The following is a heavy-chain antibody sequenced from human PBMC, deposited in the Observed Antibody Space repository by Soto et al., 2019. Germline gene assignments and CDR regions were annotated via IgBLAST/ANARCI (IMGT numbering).Heavy chain of an antibody. D-gene: IGHD1-26*01. CDR3: AREDGVVGSSSAFDH. V-gene: IGHV3-21*01. CDR1: GFTFSTYT. J-gene: IGHJ4*02. CDR2: INGRSNYV. Sequence: EVQVVESGGGLVKPGGSLRLSCVFSGFTFSTYTMNWVRQAPGKGLEWVSAINGRSNYVYYADSVKGRFTISRDNAKNSLYLQMNRLRAEDTAIYYCAREDGVVGSSSAFDHWGLGTLVTVSS.